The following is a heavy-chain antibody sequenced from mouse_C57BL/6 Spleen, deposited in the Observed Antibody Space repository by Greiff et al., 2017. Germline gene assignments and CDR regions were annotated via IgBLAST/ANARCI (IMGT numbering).Heavy chain of an antibody. D-gene: IGHD2-4*01. J-gene: IGHJ2*01. CDR1: GYTFTDYY. Sequence: VQLQQSGPELVKPGASVKISCKASGYTFTDYYMNWVKQSHGKSLEWIGDINPNNGGTSYNQKFKGKATVTVDKSSSTAYMELRSLTSEDSAVYYCARDYYDYGDYYFDYWGQGTTLTVSS. CDR3: ARDYYDYGDYYFDY. V-gene: IGHV1-26*01. CDR2: INPNNGGT.